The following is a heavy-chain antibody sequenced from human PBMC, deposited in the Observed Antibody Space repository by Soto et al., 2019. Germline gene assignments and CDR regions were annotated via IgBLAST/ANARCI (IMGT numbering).Heavy chain of an antibody. CDR3: ARAKAGYGQHPFDY. CDR1: GGSISSYY. V-gene: IGHV4-59*01. Sequence: QVQLQESGPGLVKPSETLSLTCTVSGGSISSYYWSWIRQPPGKGLEWIGYIYYSGSTNYNPSLKSRDPMPAHTSKSPFPLKLSPVTAADTAVYYCARAKAGYGQHPFDYWGKGTLVTVSS. CDR2: IYYSGST. J-gene: IGHJ4*02. D-gene: IGHD5-12*01.